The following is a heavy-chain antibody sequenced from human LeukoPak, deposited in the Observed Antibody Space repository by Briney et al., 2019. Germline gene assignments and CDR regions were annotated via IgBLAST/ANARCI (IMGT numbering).Heavy chain of an antibody. CDR2: ITSGSTDI. CDR1: GFTFSSYS. D-gene: IGHD3-10*01. Sequence: PGGSLRLSCAASGFTFSSYSLNWLRQAPGKGLEWVSSITSGSTDIYYADSVKGRFTISRDNAKNSLSLQMNSLRAEDTAVYYCARSTWNDYYGSGSYLDYWGQGTLVTVSS. J-gene: IGHJ4*02. CDR3: ARSTWNDYYGSGSYLDY. V-gene: IGHV3-21*01.